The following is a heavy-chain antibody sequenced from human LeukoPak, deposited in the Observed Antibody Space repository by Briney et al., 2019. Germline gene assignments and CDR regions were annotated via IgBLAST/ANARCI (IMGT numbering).Heavy chain of an antibody. CDR3: ARDRELGYYYYGMDV. D-gene: IGHD7-27*01. J-gene: IGHJ6*02. Sequence: ASVKVSCKASGYTFTGYYMHWVRQAPGQGLEWMGWINPNSGGTNYARKFQGWVTMTRDTSISTAYMELSRLRSDDTAVYYCARDRELGYYYYGMDVWGQGTTVTVSS. CDR1: GYTFTGYY. V-gene: IGHV1-2*04. CDR2: INPNSGGT.